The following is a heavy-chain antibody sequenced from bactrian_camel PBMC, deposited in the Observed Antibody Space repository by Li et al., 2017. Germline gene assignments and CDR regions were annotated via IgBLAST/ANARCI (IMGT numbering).Heavy chain of an antibody. J-gene: IGHJ7*01. V-gene: IGHV3S40*01. Sequence: DVQLVESGGGLVQPGGSLRLSCAASGFTFSIYDMTWVRQAPGKGIEWVSGINSRGSSTLYADSVKGRFTISRDNAKNTVYLQLNSLKSDDMAMYYCAKIGYSSYGMDYWGKGTQVTVS. D-gene: IGHD5*01. CDR2: INSRGSST. CDR1: GFTFSIYD.